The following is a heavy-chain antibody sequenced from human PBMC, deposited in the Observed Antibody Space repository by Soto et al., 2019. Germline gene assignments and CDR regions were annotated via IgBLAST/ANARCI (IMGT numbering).Heavy chain of an antibody. D-gene: IGHD2-15*01. CDR3: PKVRVSGSIVLLPHYDY. Sequence: GGSLSLSCAAYGFTFRSNAMSWVRQVPWKGPDWASAISGSGGSTAYADTVKGRFTTSTDNSKNTLELQMNSLRAEDTAVYYCPKVRVSGSIVLLPHYDYWGQGPLVTV. J-gene: IGHJ4*02. V-gene: IGHV3-23*01. CDR2: ISGSGGST. CDR1: GFTFRSNA.